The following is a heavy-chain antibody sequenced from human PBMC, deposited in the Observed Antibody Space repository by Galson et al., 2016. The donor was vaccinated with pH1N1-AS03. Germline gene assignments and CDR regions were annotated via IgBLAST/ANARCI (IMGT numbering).Heavy chain of an antibody. J-gene: IGHJ3*01. V-gene: IGHV1-2*02. D-gene: IGHD6-13*01. CDR2: INTDSGGT. Sequence: SVKVSCKASGYAFTDYYMHLLRQAPGQGLEWMAWINTDSGGTDYAQTFPGRVTMTRDAAISTTYMGLRSLRSDDTAVYYCVRGSPHSSSTNYAFEFWGRGTMVTVSS. CDR1: GYAFTDYY. CDR3: VRGSPHSSSTNYAFEF.